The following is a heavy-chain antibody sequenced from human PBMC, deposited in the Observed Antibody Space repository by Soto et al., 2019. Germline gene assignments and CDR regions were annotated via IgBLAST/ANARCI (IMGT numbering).Heavy chain of an antibody. CDR3: AADPSYYYDSSGYSF. D-gene: IGHD3-22*01. V-gene: IGHV1-18*01. J-gene: IGHJ4*02. CDR1: GYTFTSYG. CDR2: ISAYNGNT. Sequence: ASVKVACKASGYTFTSYGISWVRQAPGEGLEWMGWISAYNGNTNYAQKLQGRVTMTTDTSTSTAYMEPSSLRSDDTAVYYCAADPSYYYDSSGYSFWGQGTLVTVSS.